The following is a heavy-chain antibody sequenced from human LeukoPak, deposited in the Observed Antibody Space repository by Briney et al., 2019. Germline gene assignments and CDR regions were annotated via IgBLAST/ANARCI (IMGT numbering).Heavy chain of an antibody. J-gene: IGHJ5*02. CDR1: GGSISSGVYS. D-gene: IGHD2-2*01. CDR2: IYHSGST. CDR3: ARGGYCSSTSCYGGVYWFDP. V-gene: IGHV4-30-2*01. Sequence: SETLSLTCAVSGGSISSGVYSWSWIRQPPGKGLEWIGYIYHSGSTYYNPSLKSRVTISVDRSKNQFSLKLSSVTAADTAVYYCARGGYCSSTSCYGGVYWFDPWGQGTLVTVSS.